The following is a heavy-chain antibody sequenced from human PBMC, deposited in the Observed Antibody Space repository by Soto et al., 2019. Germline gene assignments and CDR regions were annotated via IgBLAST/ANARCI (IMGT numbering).Heavy chain of an antibody. J-gene: IGHJ5*02. D-gene: IGHD1-26*01. Sequence: QVQLVQSGAEVKKPGASVKVSCKASGYTFTSYGISWVRQAPGQGLEWMGWISAYNGNTNYAQKLQGRVTMTTDTSTSTAYMELRSLRSDDTAVYYCARDTRVVWELQWGVSSGFDPWGQGTLVTVSS. CDR1: GYTFTSYG. CDR3: ARDTRVVWELQWGVSSGFDP. V-gene: IGHV1-18*01. CDR2: ISAYNGNT.